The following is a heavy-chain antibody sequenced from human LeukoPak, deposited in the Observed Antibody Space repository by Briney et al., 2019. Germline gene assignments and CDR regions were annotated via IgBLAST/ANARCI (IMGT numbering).Heavy chain of an antibody. J-gene: IGHJ2*01. CDR3: ARAGYGDYAYWYFDL. CDR1: GGSISSSSYY. CDR2: IYYSGST. V-gene: IGHV4-39*07. Sequence: SETLSLTCTVSGGSISSSSYYWGWIRQPPGKGLEWIGGIYYSGSTYYNPSLKSRVTISVDTSKNQFSLKLSSVTAADTAVYYCARAGYGDYAYWYFDLWGRGTLVTVSS. D-gene: IGHD4-17*01.